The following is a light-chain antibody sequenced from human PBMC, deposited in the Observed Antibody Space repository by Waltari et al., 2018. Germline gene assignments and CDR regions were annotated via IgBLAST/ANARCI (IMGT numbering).Light chain of an antibody. V-gene: IGKV1-9*01. CDR1: QGISSF. Sequence: TCRASQGISSFLAWYQQKPGKAPKVLIYAASTLQSGVPSRFSGSGSGTDFTLTISSLQPEDFATYYCQQLNSYPITFGQGTRPEIK. CDR2: AAS. J-gene: IGKJ5*01. CDR3: QQLNSYPIT.